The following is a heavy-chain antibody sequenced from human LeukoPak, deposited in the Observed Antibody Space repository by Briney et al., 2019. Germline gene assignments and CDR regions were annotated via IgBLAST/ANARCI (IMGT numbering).Heavy chain of an antibody. Sequence: PGGSLRLSCAASGFTFSSYSMNWVRQAPGKGLEWGSYISSSSSTIYYAESGKGRFTISRDNDKNSLYLQMNSMRAEDTAVYYCARDTGDYVSFEYWGQGTLVTVSS. CDR2: ISSSSSTI. CDR1: GFTFSSYS. D-gene: IGHD4-17*01. V-gene: IGHV3-48*01. J-gene: IGHJ4*02. CDR3: ARDTGDYVSFEY.